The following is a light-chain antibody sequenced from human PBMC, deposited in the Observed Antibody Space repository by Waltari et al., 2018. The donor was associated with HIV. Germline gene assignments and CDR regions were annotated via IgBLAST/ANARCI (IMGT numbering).Light chain of an antibody. CDR1: SSSIGSNT. J-gene: IGLJ3*02. Sequence: QSVLTQPPSASGTPGQRVTISCSGSSSSIGSNTVNWFQQLPGTAPKLPIYSNNQRPSGVPDRFSGSKSGTSASLAISGLQSEDEADYYCAAWDDSLNGFWVFGGGTKLTVL. CDR3: AAWDDSLNGFWV. V-gene: IGLV1-44*01. CDR2: SNN.